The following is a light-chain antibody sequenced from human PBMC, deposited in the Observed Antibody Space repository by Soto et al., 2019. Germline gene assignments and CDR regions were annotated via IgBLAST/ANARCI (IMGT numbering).Light chain of an antibody. J-gene: IGLJ1*01. CDR3: SSYTSSSTPG. Sequence: QSVLTQPASVSGSPGQSITISCTGTSSDVGGYNYVSWYQQHPGKAPKLMIYEVSNRPSGVSNRFSGSKSGNTASLTISGLQAEDEADYYCSSYTSSSTPGLGTGTKV. CDR2: EVS. V-gene: IGLV2-14*01. CDR1: SSDVGGYNY.